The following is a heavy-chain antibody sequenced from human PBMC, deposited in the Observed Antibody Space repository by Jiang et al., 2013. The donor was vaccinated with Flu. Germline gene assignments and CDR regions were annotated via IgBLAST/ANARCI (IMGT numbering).Heavy chain of an antibody. J-gene: IGHJ3*02. CDR1: GASITSHY. CDR3: ARRIKSIVVVVDAFDI. D-gene: IGHD3-22*01. CDR2: IYYSGST. V-gene: IGHV4-39*01. Sequence: KPSETLSLTCSVSGASITSHYWSWIRQPPGKGLEWIGSIYYSGSTYYNPSLKSRVTISVDTSKNQFSLKLSSVTAADTAVYYCARRIKSIVVVVDAFDIWGQGTMVTVSS.